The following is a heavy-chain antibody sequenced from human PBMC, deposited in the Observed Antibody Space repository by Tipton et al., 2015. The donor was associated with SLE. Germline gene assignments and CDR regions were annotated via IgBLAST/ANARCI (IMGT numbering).Heavy chain of an antibody. D-gene: IGHD2-15*01. Sequence: TLSLTCTVSGGSISSYYWSWIRQPPGKGLEWIGEINHSGSTNYNPSLKSRVTISVDTSKNQFSLKLSSVTAADTAVYYCARGGGSCKHWGQGTLVTVSS. J-gene: IGHJ1*01. V-gene: IGHV4-34*01. CDR2: INHSGST. CDR3: ARGGGSCKH. CDR1: GGSISSYY.